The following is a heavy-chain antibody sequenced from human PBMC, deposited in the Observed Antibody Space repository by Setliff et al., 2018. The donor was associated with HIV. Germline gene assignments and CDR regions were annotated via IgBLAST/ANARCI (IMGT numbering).Heavy chain of an antibody. CDR2: IYYGGNT. J-gene: IGHJ4*02. CDR3: ATHYGSGSYYNY. V-gene: IGHV4-39*01. CDR1: GASVTSSSYY. D-gene: IGHD3-10*01. Sequence: PSETLSLTCSVSGASVTSSSYYWGWIRQPPGKGLEWIGSIYYGGNTYSNPSLRSRLSISLDTSKIQFSLELYSVTAADTAVYYCATHYGSGSYYNYWGQGRLVTVSS.